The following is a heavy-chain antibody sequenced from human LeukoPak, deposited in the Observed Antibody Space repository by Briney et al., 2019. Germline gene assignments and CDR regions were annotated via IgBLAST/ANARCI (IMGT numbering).Heavy chain of an antibody. CDR2: IYHSGST. Sequence: SETLSLTCAVSGGSISSGGYSWSWIRQPPGKGLEWIGYIYHSGSTYYNPSLKSRVTISVDRPKNQFSLKLSSVTAADTAVYYCARVGPRGEAYWGQGTLVTVSS. CDR1: GGSISSGGYS. J-gene: IGHJ4*02. D-gene: IGHD3-16*01. V-gene: IGHV4-30-2*01. CDR3: ARVGPRGEAY.